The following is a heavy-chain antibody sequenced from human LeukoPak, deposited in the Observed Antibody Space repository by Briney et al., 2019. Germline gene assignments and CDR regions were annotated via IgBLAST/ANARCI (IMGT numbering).Heavy chain of an antibody. V-gene: IGHV1-2*02. CDR2: INTNSGGT. Sequence: ASVKVSCKASGYTFTGYYMHWVRQAPGQGLEGMGWINTNSGGTNYTQKFQGMVTMTRDTSISTAYMELSRLRSDDTAVYYCARDLEDNYSNYVYWGQGTLVTVSS. J-gene: IGHJ4*02. CDR1: GYTFTGYY. D-gene: IGHD4-11*01. CDR3: ARDLEDNYSNYVY.